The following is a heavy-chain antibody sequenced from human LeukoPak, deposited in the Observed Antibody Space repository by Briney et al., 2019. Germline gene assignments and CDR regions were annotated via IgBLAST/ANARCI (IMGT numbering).Heavy chain of an antibody. Sequence: GGSLRLSCAASGFTFSSYAMSWVRQAPGKGLEWVSAISGSGGSTYYADSVKGRSTVSRDNSKNTLYLQMNSLRAEDTAVYYCAKSIVATIEDIDYWGQGTLVTVSS. CDR2: ISGSGGST. D-gene: IGHD5-12*01. V-gene: IGHV3-23*01. CDR3: AKSIVATIEDIDY. CDR1: GFTFSSYA. J-gene: IGHJ4*02.